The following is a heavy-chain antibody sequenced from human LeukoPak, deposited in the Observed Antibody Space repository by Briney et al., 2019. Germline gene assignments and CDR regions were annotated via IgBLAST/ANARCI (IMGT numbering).Heavy chain of an antibody. Sequence: PGGSLRLSCAASGFTVSSNYMSWVRQAPGKGLEWVSVIYSGGSTYYADSVKGRFTISRDNSKNTLYLQMNSLRAEDTAVYYCARDGPVVLNPPDYYYGMDVWGQGTTVTVSS. V-gene: IGHV3-66*01. J-gene: IGHJ6*02. D-gene: IGHD3-22*01. CDR1: GFTVSSNY. CDR3: ARDGPVVLNPPDYYYGMDV. CDR2: IYSGGST.